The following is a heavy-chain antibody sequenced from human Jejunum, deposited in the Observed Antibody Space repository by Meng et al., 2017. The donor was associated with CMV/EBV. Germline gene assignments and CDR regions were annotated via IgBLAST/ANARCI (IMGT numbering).Heavy chain of an antibody. CDR2: ISAKDGYT. D-gene: IGHD4-11*01. Sequence: QVQLVQSGAAVKKPGASVKVSCKASGYTFTSYGFNWVRQAPGQGLEWMGWISAKDGYTKYAQQFQDRVTMTTDTSTSTAYMELRSLRSDDTAVYYCARAGAVTTAHFDFWGQGTLVTVSS. CDR1: GYTFTSYG. J-gene: IGHJ4*02. CDR3: ARAGAVTTAHFDF. V-gene: IGHV1-18*01.